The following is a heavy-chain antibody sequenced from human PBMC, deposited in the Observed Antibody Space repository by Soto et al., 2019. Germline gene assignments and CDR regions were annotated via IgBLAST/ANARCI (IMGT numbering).Heavy chain of an antibody. V-gene: IGHV4-39*01. J-gene: IGHJ6*03. CDR2: IYYSGST. Sequence: QLQLQESGPGLVKPSETLSLTCTVSGGSISSSSYYWGWIRQPPGKGLEWIGSIYYSGSTYYNPSLKSRVTISVDTSKNQFSLKLSSVTAADTAVYHCASQPPDWHYYYYYYMDVWGKGTTVTVSS. CDR3: ASQPPDWHYYYYYYMDV. CDR1: GGSISSSSYY. D-gene: IGHD3-9*01.